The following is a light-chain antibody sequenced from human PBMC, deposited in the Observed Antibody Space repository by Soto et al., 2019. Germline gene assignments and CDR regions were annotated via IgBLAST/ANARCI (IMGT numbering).Light chain of an antibody. Sequence: EIVVTQSPATLSVSPGERATLSCRASQTVHTNLAWFQQKPGQAPKLLIYGASTRDTGVPARFTGSGSGTEFTLTISSLQSEDFAVYFCQQYNNWPPWTFGQGTKVDIK. J-gene: IGKJ1*01. CDR2: GAS. V-gene: IGKV3-15*01. CDR3: QQYNNWPPWT. CDR1: QTVHTN.